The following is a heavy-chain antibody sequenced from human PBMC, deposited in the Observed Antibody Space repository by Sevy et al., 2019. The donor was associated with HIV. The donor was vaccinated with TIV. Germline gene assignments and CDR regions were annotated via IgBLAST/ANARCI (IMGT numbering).Heavy chain of an antibody. CDR1: GFTFKYHG. Sequence: GGSLRLSCAASGFTFKYHGMHWVRQAPGKGLEWVSLISIDGSNKYYADSVKGRFTISRDNAKNTVSVQMNSLRPEDTATYYWAKDGGHIDIDYWGQGILVTVSS. V-gene: IGHV3-30*18. J-gene: IGHJ4*02. CDR3: AKDGGHIDIDY. D-gene: IGHD2-15*01. CDR2: ISIDGSNK.